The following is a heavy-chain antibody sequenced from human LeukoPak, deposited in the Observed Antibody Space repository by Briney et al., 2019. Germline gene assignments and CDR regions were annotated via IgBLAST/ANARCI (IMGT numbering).Heavy chain of an antibody. V-gene: IGHV4-59*01. Sequence: PSETLSLTCAVYGGSINGYYWTWIRQPPGKGLEWIGYIYYSGSTNYNPSLKSRVTISVDTSKNQFSLKLSSVTAADTAVYYCARVGVRYGMDVWGQGTTVTVSS. CDR3: ARVGVRYGMDV. CDR2: IYYSGST. J-gene: IGHJ6*02. D-gene: IGHD1-1*01. CDR1: GGSINGYY.